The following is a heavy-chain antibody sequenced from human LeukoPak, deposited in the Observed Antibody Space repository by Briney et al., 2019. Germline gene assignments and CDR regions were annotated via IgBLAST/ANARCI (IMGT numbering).Heavy chain of an antibody. CDR2: ISSSGSTI. J-gene: IGHJ4*02. CDR1: GFTFSDYH. CDR3: ARRGYDILTGYYRYYFDY. Sequence: GGSLRLSCAASGFTFSDYHMSWIRQAPGKGLEWVSYISSSGSTIYYADSVKGRFTISRDNAKNSLYLQMNSLRAEDTAVYYCARRGYDILTGYYRYYFDYWGQGTLVTVSS. D-gene: IGHD3-9*01. V-gene: IGHV3-11*01.